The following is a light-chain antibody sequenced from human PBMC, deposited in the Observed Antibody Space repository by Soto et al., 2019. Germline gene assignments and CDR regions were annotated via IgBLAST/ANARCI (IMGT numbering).Light chain of an antibody. V-gene: IGLV2-14*01. CDR2: DVS. CDR1: SSDVGGYNY. J-gene: IGLJ3*02. CDR3: GSYTSSSTLV. Sequence: QSVLTQPASVSGSPGQSITISRTATSSDVGGYNYVSWYQQHPGKAPKLMIYDVSNRPSGVSNRFSGSKSGNTASLTISGLQAEDEADYYCGSYTSSSTLVFGGGTQLTV.